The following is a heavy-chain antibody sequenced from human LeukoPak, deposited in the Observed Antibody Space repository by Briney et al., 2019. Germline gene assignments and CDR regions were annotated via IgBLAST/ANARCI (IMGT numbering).Heavy chain of an antibody. CDR1: GFTFSSYA. CDR2: ISYDGSNK. V-gene: IGHV3-30-3*01. J-gene: IGHJ5*02. Sequence: GGSLRLSCAASGFTFSSYAMHWVRQAPGKGLEWVAVISYDGSNKYYADSVKGRFTISRDNSKNTLYLQMNSLRAEDTAVYYCARGGADKYYYDSSTYTPEKNWFDPWGQGTLVTVSS. CDR3: ARGGADKYYYDSSTYTPEKNWFDP. D-gene: IGHD3-22*01.